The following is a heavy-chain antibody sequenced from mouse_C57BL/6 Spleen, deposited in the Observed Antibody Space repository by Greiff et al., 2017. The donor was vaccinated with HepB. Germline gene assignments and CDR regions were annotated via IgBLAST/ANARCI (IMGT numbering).Heavy chain of an antibody. CDR1: GFTFSDYG. CDR2: ISSGSSTI. Sequence: EVKLIESGGGLVKPGGSLKLTCAVSGFTFSDYGMHWVRLAPEKGLEWVAYISSGSSTIYYEDTGKGRFTISSDNAKNILFLQMTSRRSEDTAMYYCARQRSYMGNYCAMDYWGQVTSVTVAS. J-gene: IGHJ4*01. D-gene: IGHD2-12*01. CDR3: ARQRSYMGNYCAMDY. V-gene: IGHV5-17*01.